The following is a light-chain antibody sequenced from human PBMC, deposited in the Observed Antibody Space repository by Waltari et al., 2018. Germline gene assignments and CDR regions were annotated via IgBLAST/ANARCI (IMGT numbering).Light chain of an antibody. CDR2: WAS. J-gene: IGKJ1*01. Sequence: DIVMTQSPNSRAVSLGERATISCKSRQSILSSSNNRNFLSWYQQKPGPPPKLLIYWASTRESGVPARFSGSGSGTDFTLTISSLQAEDVAVYYCQQYYSDKTFGQGTKVEIK. V-gene: IGKV4-1*01. CDR3: QQYYSDKT. CDR1: QSILSSSNNRNF.